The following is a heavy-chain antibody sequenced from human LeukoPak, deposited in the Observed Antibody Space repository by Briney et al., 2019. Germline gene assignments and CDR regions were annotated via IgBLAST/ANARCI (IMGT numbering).Heavy chain of an antibody. J-gene: IGHJ4*02. Sequence: KPSETLSLTCAVYGGSFSGYYWSWIRQPPGKGLEWIGEINHSGSTNYNPSLKSRVTISADTSKNQFSLKLSSVTAADTAVYYCARGPRSSRFDYWGQGTLVTVSS. CDR1: GGSFSGYY. D-gene: IGHD2-15*01. V-gene: IGHV4-34*01. CDR2: INHSGST. CDR3: ARGPRSSRFDY.